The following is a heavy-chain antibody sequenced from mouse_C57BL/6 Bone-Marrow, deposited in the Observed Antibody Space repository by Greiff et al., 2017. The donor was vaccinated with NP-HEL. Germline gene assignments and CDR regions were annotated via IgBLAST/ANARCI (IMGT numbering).Heavy chain of an antibody. CDR2: ISYDGSN. D-gene: IGHD2-10*02. Sequence: ESGPGLVKPSQSLSLTCSVTGYSITSGYYWNWIRQFPGNKLEWMGYISYDGSNNYNPSLKNRISITRDTSKNQFFLKLNSVTTEDTATYYCAKGYGNYEGDYWGQGTTLTVSS. J-gene: IGHJ2*01. V-gene: IGHV3-6*01. CDR3: AKGYGNYEGDY. CDR1: GYSITSGYY.